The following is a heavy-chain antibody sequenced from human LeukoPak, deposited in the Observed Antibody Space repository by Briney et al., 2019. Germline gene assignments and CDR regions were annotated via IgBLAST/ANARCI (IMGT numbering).Heavy chain of an antibody. CDR1: GGSISGSSYY. V-gene: IGHV4-39*01. D-gene: IGHD6-19*01. CDR2: IYYSGNT. Sequence: PSETLSLTCTVSGGSISGSSYYWGWIRQPPGKGLEWIGSIYYSGNTYHNPSRKSRVTISVDTSKNQFSLKLSSVTAADTAVYYCARHEYRSGGANYFDYWGQGTLVTVSS. CDR3: ARHEYRSGGANYFDY. J-gene: IGHJ4*02.